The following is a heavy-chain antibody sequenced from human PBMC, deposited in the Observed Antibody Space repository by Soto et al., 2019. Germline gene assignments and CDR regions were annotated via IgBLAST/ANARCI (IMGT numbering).Heavy chain of an antibody. D-gene: IGHD6-19*01. CDR3: ARDLPWLGLDY. J-gene: IGHJ4*02. Sequence: QVQLVESGGGVVQPGRSLRLSCAASGFTFSSYGMHWVRQAPGKGLEWVAVIWYDGSNKYYADSVKGRFTISRDNSKNTLYLQMNSLRAEDTAVYYCARDLPWLGLDYWGQGILVTVSS. CDR2: IWYDGSNK. V-gene: IGHV3-33*01. CDR1: GFTFSSYG.